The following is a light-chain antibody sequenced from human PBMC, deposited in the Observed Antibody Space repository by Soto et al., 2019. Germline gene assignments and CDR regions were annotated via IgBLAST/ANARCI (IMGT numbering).Light chain of an antibody. J-gene: IGKJ1*01. CDR1: QTISVS. CDR3: QQYNSYRT. V-gene: IGKV1-5*01. Sequence: IQMTQSPSTLSASVGDTVTITFRASQTISVSLAWYQQKPGKAPNLLIYDASTLQGGVPSRFSGSGSGTEFTLTISSLQPDDFATYYCQQYNSYRTFGQGTKVDIK. CDR2: DAS.